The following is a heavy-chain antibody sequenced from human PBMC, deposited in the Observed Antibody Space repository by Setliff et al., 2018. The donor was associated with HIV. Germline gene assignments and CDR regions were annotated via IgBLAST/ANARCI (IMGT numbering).Heavy chain of an antibody. Sequence: AGGSLRLSCAASGSTFSTYSMVWVRQAPGKGLEWVSGIGGAYDGNTYHADSVKGRFTIPRDNAKNSLYLQIHSLRVEDTAVYYCARDWPGYTAMVHWGQGTLVTVSS. CDR2: IGGAYDGNT. D-gene: IGHD5-18*01. V-gene: IGHV3-21*01. CDR1: GSTFSTYS. J-gene: IGHJ4*02. CDR3: ARDWPGYTAMVH.